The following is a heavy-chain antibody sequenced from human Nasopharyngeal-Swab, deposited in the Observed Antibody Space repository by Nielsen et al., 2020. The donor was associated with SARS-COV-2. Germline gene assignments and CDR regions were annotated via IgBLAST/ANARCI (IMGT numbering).Heavy chain of an antibody. CDR2: ISVDNGKT. D-gene: IGHD3-22*01. J-gene: IGHJ4*02. V-gene: IGHV1-18*01. CDR3: ARDTIVVVADY. CDR1: GYTFSRYG. Sequence: ASVKVSCKASGYTFSRYGISWVRQAPGQGLEWMGWISVDNGKTDYAQKLQGRVTMTTDKSTSTAYMELRSLRSDDTAVYYCARDTIVVVADYWGQGTLVTVSS.